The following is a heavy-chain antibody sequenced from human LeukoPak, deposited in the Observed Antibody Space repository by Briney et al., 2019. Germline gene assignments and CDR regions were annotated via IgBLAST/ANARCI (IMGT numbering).Heavy chain of an antibody. CDR3: ATSPPISPAPNDH. CDR2: FDPEDGET. J-gene: IGHJ4*02. V-gene: IGHV1-24*01. Sequence: GASVKVSCKVSGYSLTELSMHWMRQAPGKGLEWMGGFDPEDGETIYAQKFQGRVTMTEDTSTDTAYMELSSLRSEDTAVYYCATSPPISPAPNDHWGLGTLVTVSS. CDR1: GYSLTELS. D-gene: IGHD3-9*01.